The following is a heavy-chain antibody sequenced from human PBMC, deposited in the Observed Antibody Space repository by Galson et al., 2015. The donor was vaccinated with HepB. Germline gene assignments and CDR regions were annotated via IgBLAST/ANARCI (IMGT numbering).Heavy chain of an antibody. CDR3: AKDLVVASADNWFDP. D-gene: IGHD2-15*01. Sequence: SLRLSCAASGFTFSSYGMHWVRQAPGKGLEWVAVISYDGSNKYYADSVKGRFTISRDNSKDTLYLQMNSLKAEDTAVYYCAKDLVVASADNWFDPWGQGTLVTVSS. V-gene: IGHV3-30*18. CDR2: ISYDGSNK. CDR1: GFTFSSYG. J-gene: IGHJ5*02.